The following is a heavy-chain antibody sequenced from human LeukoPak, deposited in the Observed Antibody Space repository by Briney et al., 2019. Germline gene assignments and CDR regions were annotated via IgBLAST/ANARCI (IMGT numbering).Heavy chain of an antibody. Sequence: ASVKVSCKASGYTFTGYYMHWVRQAPGQGLEWMGWINPNSGGTNYAQKFQGWVTMTRDTSTSTVYMELSSLRSEDTAVYFCARDQGLTGYFDYWGQGTLVTVSS. CDR3: ARDQGLTGYFDY. J-gene: IGHJ4*02. V-gene: IGHV1-2*04. CDR1: GYTFTGYY. CDR2: INPNSGGT. D-gene: IGHD3-9*01.